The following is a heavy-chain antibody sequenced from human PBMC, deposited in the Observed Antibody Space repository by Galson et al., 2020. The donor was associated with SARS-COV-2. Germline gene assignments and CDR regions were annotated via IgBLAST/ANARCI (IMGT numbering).Heavy chain of an antibody. CDR2: INPNSGGT. CDR3: ARGKIAAAVYYYYYGMDV. Sequence: ASVKVSCKASGYPFTGYYMHWVRQAPGQGLEWMGWINPNSGGTNYAQKFQGRVTMTRDTSISTAYMELSRLRSDDTAVYYCARGKIAAAVYYYYYGMDVWGQGTTVTVSS. V-gene: IGHV1-2*02. D-gene: IGHD6-13*01. CDR1: GYPFTGYY. J-gene: IGHJ6*02.